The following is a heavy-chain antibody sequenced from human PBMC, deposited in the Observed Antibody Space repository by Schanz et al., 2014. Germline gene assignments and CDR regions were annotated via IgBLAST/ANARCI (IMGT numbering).Heavy chain of an antibody. CDR3: AKHVRSLTGNDY. D-gene: IGHD3-9*01. J-gene: IGHJ4*02. CDR2: IGDDGADK. CDR1: GFSFSTHW. Sequence: VQLVESGGGLVQPGGSVRLSCGASGFSFSTHWMAWVRQAPGKGLEWVANIGDDGADKYYLDSVRGRFTISRDNTKNFLHLEMNSLRAEDTAVYYCAKHVRSLTGNDYWGQGTLVTVSS. V-gene: IGHV3-7*03.